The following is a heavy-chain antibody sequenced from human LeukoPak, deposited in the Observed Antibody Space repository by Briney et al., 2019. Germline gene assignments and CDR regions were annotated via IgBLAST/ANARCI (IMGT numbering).Heavy chain of an antibody. CDR1: GFTFSNFW. Sequence: GGSLRLSCAASGFTFSNFWMTWVRQAPGKGLEWVANIKQDGSDTYYVDSVRGRFTISRDNTWDSMFLQMSNLRNEDTAIYYCARRRNWYFDLWGPGTLVPVSS. CDR3: ARRRNWYFDL. CDR2: IKQDGSDT. J-gene: IGHJ2*01. V-gene: IGHV3-7*01.